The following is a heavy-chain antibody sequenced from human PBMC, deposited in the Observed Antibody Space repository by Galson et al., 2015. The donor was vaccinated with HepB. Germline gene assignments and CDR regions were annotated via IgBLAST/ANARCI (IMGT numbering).Heavy chain of an antibody. Sequence: LRLSCAASAFTFSSYAMTWVRQAPGKGLEWVSTISGGGTNTYYADSVKGRFSISRDNSKNTLYLQMNGLRAEDTAVYYCAKSPPHLASSWYYFDYWGQGTLVTGSS. J-gene: IGHJ4*02. CDR1: AFTFSSYA. V-gene: IGHV3-23*01. D-gene: IGHD6-13*01. CDR2: ISGGGTNT. CDR3: AKSPPHLASSWYYFDY.